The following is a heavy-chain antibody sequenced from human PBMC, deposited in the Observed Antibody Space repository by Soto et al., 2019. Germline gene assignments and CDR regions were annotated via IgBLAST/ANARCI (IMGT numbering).Heavy chain of an antibody. J-gene: IGHJ4*02. Sequence: GESXGLCCAGSGFSLVSYCGGVVRHAPGKGLELVANIKQDGSDKYYVDSVKGRFTISRDNAKNSLYLQMNSLRAEDTAVYYCETDSPQFGTRGPGTLVTVYS. D-gene: IGHD1-1*01. CDR2: IKQDGSDK. CDR3: ETDSPQFGT. V-gene: IGHV3-7*01. CDR1: GFSLVSYC.